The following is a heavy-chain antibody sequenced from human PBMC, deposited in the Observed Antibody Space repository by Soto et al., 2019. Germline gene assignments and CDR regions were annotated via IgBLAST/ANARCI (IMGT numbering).Heavy chain of an antibody. CDR1: GFTFSSFA. CDR3: AKVPRQCSDGRCYGGYFED. Sequence: GGSLRLSCAASGFTFSSFAMSWVRQAPGKGLEWVSGISGSGGNTYYADSVKGRFTISRDRSKNTLYLQMNSLRAEDTAVYYCAKVPRQCSDGRCYGGYFEDSGQGTQVTVSS. D-gene: IGHD2-15*01. CDR2: ISGSGGNT. V-gene: IGHV3-23*01. J-gene: IGHJ4*02.